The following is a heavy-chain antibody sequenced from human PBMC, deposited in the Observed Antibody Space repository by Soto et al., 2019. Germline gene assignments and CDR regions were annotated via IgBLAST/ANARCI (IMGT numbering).Heavy chain of an antibody. CDR2: ISAYNGNT. CDR3: ARDEDYGDYPVGNWFDP. CDR1: GYTFTSYG. J-gene: IGHJ5*02. D-gene: IGHD4-17*01. V-gene: IGHV1-18*01. Sequence: QVQLVQSGAEVKKPGASVKVSCKASGYTFTSYGISWVRQAPGQGLEWMGWISAYNGNTNYAQKLQGRVIMTTDTSTSTAYMELRSLRSDDTAVYYCARDEDYGDYPVGNWFDPWGQGTLVTVSS.